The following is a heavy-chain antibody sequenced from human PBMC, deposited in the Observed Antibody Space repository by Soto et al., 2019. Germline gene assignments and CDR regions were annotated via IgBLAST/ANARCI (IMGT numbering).Heavy chain of an antibody. J-gene: IGHJ5*02. Sequence: PSETLSLTCTVSGDSISSSSYYWGWIRQPPGKGLEWIGSIYYSGSTYYNPYLKSRVTISVDTSKNQFSLKLSSVTAADTAVYYCANIVRIANWFDPWGQGTLVTVSS. D-gene: IGHD3-16*02. CDR3: ANIVRIANWFDP. V-gene: IGHV4-39*01. CDR2: IYYSGST. CDR1: GDSISSSSYY.